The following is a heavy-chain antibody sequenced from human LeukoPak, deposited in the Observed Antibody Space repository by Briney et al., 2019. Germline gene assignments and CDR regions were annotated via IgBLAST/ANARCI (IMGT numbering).Heavy chain of an antibody. CDR2: INPSGGST. J-gene: IGHJ3*02. D-gene: IGHD3-22*01. Sequence: GASVKVSCKASGYTFTSYYMHWVRQAPGQGLEWMGIINPSGGSTSYAQKFQGRVTMTRDTSTSTVYMELSSLRSEDTAVYYCARSSDYYDSSGSHHGAFDIWGQGTMVTVSS. CDR3: ARSSDYYDSSGSHHGAFDI. V-gene: IGHV1-46*01. CDR1: GYTFTSYY.